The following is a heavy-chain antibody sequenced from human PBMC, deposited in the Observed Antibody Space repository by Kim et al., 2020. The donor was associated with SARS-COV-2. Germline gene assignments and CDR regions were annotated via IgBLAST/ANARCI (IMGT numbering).Heavy chain of an antibody. CDR3: AKGLFSGLGV. CDR2: IRSSYDDT. J-gene: IGHJ6*02. CDR1: GFTFSDYD. Sequence: GGSLRLSCAASGFTFSDYDMSWVRQAPGKGLEYVSGIRSSYDDTYYADSVRGRFTISRDNSKNILYLQMNSLRAEDSAKYYCAKGLFSGLGVWGQGTTVTVS. V-gene: IGHV3-23*01. D-gene: IGHD6-19*01.